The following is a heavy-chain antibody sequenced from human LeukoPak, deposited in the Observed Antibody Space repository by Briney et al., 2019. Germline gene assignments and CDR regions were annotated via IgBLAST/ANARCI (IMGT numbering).Heavy chain of an antibody. CDR2: IKQDGSEK. Sequence: GGSLRLSCEASGFSFSSYWMTWVRQAPGKGLEWVANIKQDGSEKYYVDSVKGRFTISRDNAKNSLSLQMNNLRADDTAVYYCARGIVATIIYYYYMDVWGQGTTVTVSS. CDR1: GFSFSSYW. CDR3: ARGIVATIIYYYYMDV. D-gene: IGHD5-12*01. J-gene: IGHJ6*03. V-gene: IGHV3-7*04.